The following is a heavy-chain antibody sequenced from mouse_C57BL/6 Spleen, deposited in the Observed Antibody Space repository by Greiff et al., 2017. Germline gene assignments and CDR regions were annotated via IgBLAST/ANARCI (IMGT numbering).Heavy chain of an antibody. CDR1: GFTFSSYG. D-gene: IGHD2-5*01. J-gene: IGHJ1*03. CDR3: ARQYSNSRYWYFDV. V-gene: IGHV5-6*01. Sequence: EVNVVESGGDLVKPGGSLKLSCAASGFTFSSYGMSWVRQTPDKRLEWVATISSGGSYTYYPDSVKGRFNISRDNAKNTLYLQMSILKYEDTAMYYCARQYSNSRYWYFDVWGTGTTVTVSS. CDR2: ISSGGSYT.